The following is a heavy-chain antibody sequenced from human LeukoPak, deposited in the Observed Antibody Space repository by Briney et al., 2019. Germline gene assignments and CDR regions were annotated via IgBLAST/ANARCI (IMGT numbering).Heavy chain of an antibody. CDR1: GYTVTVYS. Sequence: ASVAVSCKASGYTVTVYSINWLRQAPGQGLEWMGWITTSTGKPTYAQGFTGRFVFSLDTSVSTTYLHINSLKAEDTAVYYCARDASMINFDYWGQGSLVTVSS. CDR2: ITTSTGKP. J-gene: IGHJ4*02. CDR3: ARDASMINFDY. D-gene: IGHD3-16*01. V-gene: IGHV7-4-1*02.